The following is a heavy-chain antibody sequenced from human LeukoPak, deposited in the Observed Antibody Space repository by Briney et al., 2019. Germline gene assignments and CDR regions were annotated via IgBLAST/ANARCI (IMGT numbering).Heavy chain of an antibody. CDR3: AREDIVVVPAANLNAFDI. Sequence: PSETLSLTCTASGYSISDYYWGWIRQPPGKGLEWIGSIYHSERTYYNPSLKSRVTISVDTSKNQFSLKLSSVTAADTAVYYCAREDIVVVPAANLNAFDIWGQGTMVTVSS. D-gene: IGHD2-2*01. V-gene: IGHV4-38-2*02. CDR1: GYSISDYY. CDR2: IYHSERT. J-gene: IGHJ3*02.